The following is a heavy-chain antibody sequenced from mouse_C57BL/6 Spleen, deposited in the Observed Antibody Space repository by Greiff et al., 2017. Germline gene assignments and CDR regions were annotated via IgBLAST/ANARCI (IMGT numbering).Heavy chain of an antibody. V-gene: IGHV1-64*01. Sequence: QVQLQQPGAELVKPGASVKLSCKASGYTFSSYWMHWVKQRPGQGLEWIGMIHPDSGSTNYNEKFKSKATLTVDKSSSTAYMQLSSLTSEDSAVYYGARDYGGFAYWGQGTLVTVSA. CDR1: GYTFSSYW. J-gene: IGHJ3*01. CDR2: IHPDSGST. CDR3: ARDYGGFAY. D-gene: IGHD1-1*01.